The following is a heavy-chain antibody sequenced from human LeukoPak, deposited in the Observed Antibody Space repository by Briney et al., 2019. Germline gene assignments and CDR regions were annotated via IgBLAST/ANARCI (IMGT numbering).Heavy chain of an antibody. CDR3: AKGLPGGVLTPLDY. J-gene: IGHJ4*02. CDR1: GFTFSCYA. D-gene: IGHD3-16*01. CDR2: ISDSGGST. V-gene: IGHV3-23*01. Sequence: PGGSLRLSCTASGFTFSCYAMNWVRQAPGKGLEWVSVISDSGGSTYYADSVMGRFIISRDNYKNTLSLQMDSLRADDTAVYYCAKGLPGGVLTPLDYWGQGTLVTVSP.